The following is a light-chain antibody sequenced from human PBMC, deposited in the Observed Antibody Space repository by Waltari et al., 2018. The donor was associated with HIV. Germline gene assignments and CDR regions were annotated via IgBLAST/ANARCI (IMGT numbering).Light chain of an antibody. V-gene: IGLV2-18*02. CDR3: SSFTTSITVV. Sequence: QSALPQPPSVSGSLRPSVTLSCTGTSSDVGNHNEGSWYQQSPGTAPKLMIYDVSNRPSGVPDRFSGSKSGNTASLTISGLQAEDEADYYCSSFTTSITVVFGGGTKLTVL. CDR1: SSDVGNHNE. CDR2: DVS. J-gene: IGLJ2*01.